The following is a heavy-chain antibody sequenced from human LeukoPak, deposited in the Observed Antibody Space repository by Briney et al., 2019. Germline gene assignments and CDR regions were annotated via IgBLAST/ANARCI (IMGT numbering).Heavy chain of an antibody. CDR1: GGSISSYY. J-gene: IGHJ6*02. D-gene: IGHD6-19*01. V-gene: IGHV3-23*01. CDR2: IIGSGGST. CDR3: AIGVAVAGTLNIYYGMDV. Sequence: ETLSLTCTVSGGSISSYYWSWVRQAPGKGLEWVSAIIGSGGSTYYADSVKGRFTISRDNSKNTLYLQMNSLRAEDTAVYYCAIGVAVAGTLNIYYGMDVWGQGTTVTVSS.